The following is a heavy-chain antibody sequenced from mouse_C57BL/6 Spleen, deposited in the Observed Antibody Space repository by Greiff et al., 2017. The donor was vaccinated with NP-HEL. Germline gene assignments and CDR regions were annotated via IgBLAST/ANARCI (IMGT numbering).Heavy chain of an antibody. D-gene: IGHD1-1*01. CDR3: ARGYYGPPYFDY. CDR2: INPYNGDT. V-gene: IGHV1-20*01. Sequence: DVKLVESGPELVKPGDSVKISCKASGYSFTGYFMNWVMQSHGKSLEWIGRINPYNGDTFYNQKFKGKATLTVDKSSSTAHMELRSLTSEDSAVYYCARGYYGPPYFDYWGQGTTLTVSS. CDR1: GYSFTGYF. J-gene: IGHJ2*01.